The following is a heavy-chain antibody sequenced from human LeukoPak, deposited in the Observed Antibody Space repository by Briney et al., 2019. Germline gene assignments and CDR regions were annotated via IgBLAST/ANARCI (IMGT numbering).Heavy chain of an antibody. V-gene: IGHV3-21*01. CDR3: ASLRWVESGN. CDR2: ITATSLHI. Sequence: PGGSLRLSCAASGVTFSGYSMNWVRQAPGKGLEWVSAITATSLHIYYADSVKGRFTISRDNAKNSLYLQMNSLRVEDTAVYYCASLRWVESGNWGQGTLVTVSS. J-gene: IGHJ4*02. D-gene: IGHD3-10*01. CDR1: GVTFSGYS.